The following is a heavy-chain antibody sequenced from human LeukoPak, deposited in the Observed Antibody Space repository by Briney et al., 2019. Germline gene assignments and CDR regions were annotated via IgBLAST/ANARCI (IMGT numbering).Heavy chain of an antibody. Sequence: SETLSLTCTVSGGSISSSSYYWGWIRQPPGKGLEWIGSIYYSGSTYYNPSLKSRVTISVDTSKNQFSLKLSSVTAADTAVYYCARTFADYDILTGYRQSGFDYWGQGTLVTVSS. D-gene: IGHD3-9*01. V-gene: IGHV4-39*01. CDR1: GGSISSSSYY. J-gene: IGHJ4*02. CDR3: ARTFADYDILTGYRQSGFDY. CDR2: IYYSGST.